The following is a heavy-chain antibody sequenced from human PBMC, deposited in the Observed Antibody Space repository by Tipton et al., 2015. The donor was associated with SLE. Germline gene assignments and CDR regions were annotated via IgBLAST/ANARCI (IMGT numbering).Heavy chain of an antibody. CDR1: GYTFTSYD. J-gene: IGHJ4*02. D-gene: IGHD2-2*01. CDR2: MNPNSGNT. V-gene: IGHV1-8*03. CDR3: ARGSSTSFVYFDY. Sequence: QVQLVQSGAEVKKPGASVKVPCKASGYTFTSYDINWVRQATGQGLEWMGWMNPNSGNTGYAQNFQGRVTITRNTSISTAYMELSSLRSEDTAVYYCARGSSTSFVYFDYWGQGTLVTVSS.